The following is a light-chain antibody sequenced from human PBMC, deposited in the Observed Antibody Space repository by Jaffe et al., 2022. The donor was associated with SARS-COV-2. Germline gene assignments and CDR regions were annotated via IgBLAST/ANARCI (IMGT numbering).Light chain of an antibody. V-gene: IGKV4-1*01. CDR2: WAS. CDR3: QQYYSTPLT. CDR1: QSVLYSSNNKNY. Sequence: DIVMTQSPDSLAVSLGERATINCKSSQSVLYSSNNKNYLAWYQQKPGQPPKLLTYWASIRESGVPDRFSGSGSGTDFTLTISSLQAEDVAVYYCQQYYSTPLTFGQGTKLEIK. J-gene: IGKJ2*01.